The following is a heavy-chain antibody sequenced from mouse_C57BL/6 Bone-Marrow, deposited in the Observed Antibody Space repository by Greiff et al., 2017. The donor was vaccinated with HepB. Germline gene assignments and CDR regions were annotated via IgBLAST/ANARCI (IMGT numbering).Heavy chain of an antibody. D-gene: IGHD1-1*01. Sequence: VKLQQSGAELVRPGASVTLSCKASGYTFTDYEMHWVKQTPVHGLEWIGAIDPETGGTAYNQKFKGKAILTADKSSSTAYMELRSLTSEDSAVYYGTRKDYYGSRAWFAYWGQGTLVTVSA. V-gene: IGHV1-15*01. CDR2: IDPETGGT. CDR3: TRKDYYGSRAWFAY. J-gene: IGHJ3*01. CDR1: GYTFTDYE.